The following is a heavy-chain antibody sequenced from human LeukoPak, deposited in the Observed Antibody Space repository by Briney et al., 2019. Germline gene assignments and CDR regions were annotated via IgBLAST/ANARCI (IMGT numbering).Heavy chain of an antibody. CDR2: INHSGST. J-gene: IGHJ4*02. D-gene: IGHD3-22*01. CDR3: ARRIHYYHSSGYYYGGAIRFDY. V-gene: IGHV4-34*01. CDR1: GGSFSGYY. Sequence: SETLSLTCAVYGGSFSGYYWSWIRQPPGKGLEWIGEINHSGSTNYNPSLKSRVTISVDTSKNQFSLKLSSVTAADTAVYYCARRIHYYHSSGYYYGGAIRFDYWGQGTLVTVSS.